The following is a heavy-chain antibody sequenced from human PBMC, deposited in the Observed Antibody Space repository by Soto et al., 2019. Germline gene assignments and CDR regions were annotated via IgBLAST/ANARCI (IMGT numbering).Heavy chain of an antibody. CDR3: AKTQNDLLDY. CDR1: GFTFSSYA. V-gene: IGHV3-23*01. Sequence: EVQLLESGGGLLQPGGSLRLSCAASGFTFSSYAMSWVRQAPGKGLEWVSVISGSGDFTFYADSVKGRFTNSRDNSKNPLYRQMNTRGAEDTAVDCCAKTQNDLLDYWGQGTLVTVSS. J-gene: IGHJ4*02. CDR2: ISGSGDFT. D-gene: IGHD1-1*01.